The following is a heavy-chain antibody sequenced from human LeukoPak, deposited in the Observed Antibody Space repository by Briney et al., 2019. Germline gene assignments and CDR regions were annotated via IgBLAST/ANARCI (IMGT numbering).Heavy chain of an antibody. CDR3: AKEGRDYDYVWGSYRVTTYFDY. CDR1: GFTFSSYN. CDR2: ICSRSSTI. D-gene: IGHD3-16*02. Sequence: GGSLRLSCAASGFTFSSYNMHWVRQAPGKGLEWVSYICSRSSTIYYADSVKGRFTISRDNSKNTLYLQMNSLRAEDTAVYYCAKEGRDYDYVWGSYRVTTYFDYWGQGTLVTVSS. J-gene: IGHJ4*02. V-gene: IGHV3-48*01.